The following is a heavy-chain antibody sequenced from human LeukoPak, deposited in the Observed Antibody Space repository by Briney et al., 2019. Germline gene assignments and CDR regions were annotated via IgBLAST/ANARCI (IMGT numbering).Heavy chain of an antibody. V-gene: IGHV4-34*01. CDR1: GGSFSGYY. CDR2: INHSGST. J-gene: IGHJ4*02. CDR3: ARGTPAWGYYDSSGYHDY. Sequence: SETLSLTCAVYGGSFSGYYWSWIRQPPGKGLEWIGEINHSGSTNYNPSLKSRVTISVGTSKNQFSLKLSSVTAADTAVYYCARGTPAWGYYDSSGYHDYWGQGTLVTVSS. D-gene: IGHD3-22*01.